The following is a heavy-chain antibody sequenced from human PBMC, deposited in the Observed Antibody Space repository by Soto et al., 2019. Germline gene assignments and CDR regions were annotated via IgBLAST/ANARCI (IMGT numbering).Heavy chain of an antibody. CDR1: GYTFTTYT. D-gene: IGHD2-2*02. J-gene: IGHJ5*02. CDR3: ARSTTSCYSLCWFDP. Sequence: ASVKVSCKASGYTFTTYTIQWVRQAPGQRLEWMGWINAGNGETKYSQNFQGRVTITRDTSASTAYMELNSLRSEDTAVYYCARSTTSCYSLCWFDPWAQRTLVTVSS. V-gene: IGHV1-3*01. CDR2: INAGNGET.